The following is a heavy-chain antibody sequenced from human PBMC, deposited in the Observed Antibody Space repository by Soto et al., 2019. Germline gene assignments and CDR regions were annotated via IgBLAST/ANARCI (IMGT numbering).Heavy chain of an antibody. CDR2: IKQDGSEK. V-gene: IGHV3-7*05. Sequence: GGSLRLSCAASGFTFSSYWMSWVRQAPGKGLEWVANIKQDGSEKYYVDSVKGRFTISRDNAKNSLYLQMNSLRAEDTAVYYCARDRGYCSGGSCYEYFDYWGQGTLVTVSS. CDR3: ARDRGYCSGGSCYEYFDY. J-gene: IGHJ4*02. D-gene: IGHD2-15*01. CDR1: GFTFSSYW.